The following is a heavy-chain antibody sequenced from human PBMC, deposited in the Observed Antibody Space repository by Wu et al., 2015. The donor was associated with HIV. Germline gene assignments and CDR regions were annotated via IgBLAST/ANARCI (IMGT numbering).Heavy chain of an antibody. V-gene: IGHV1-46*01. CDR2: INPMYGST. CDR3: AKDVVKNVVSYPGN. CDR1: GYIFTDYF. Sequence: QVQLIQSGTEVQKPGASVRISCKSSGYIFTDYFIHWVRRVPGQGLEWMSIINPMYGSTTYAVNFQGRLHMTRDTSTSTVYMEVSGLRTEDTAVYYCAKDVVKNVVSYPGNWGQGTLVDRLL. J-gene: IGHJ4*03. D-gene: IGHD1-26*01.